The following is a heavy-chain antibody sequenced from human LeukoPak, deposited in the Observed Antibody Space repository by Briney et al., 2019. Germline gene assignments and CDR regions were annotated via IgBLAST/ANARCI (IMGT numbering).Heavy chain of an antibody. V-gene: IGHV4-59*12. CDR3: ARDLYSSSPYYYMDV. CDR2: IYYSGST. J-gene: IGHJ6*03. CDR1: GGSISSYY. D-gene: IGHD6-6*01. Sequence: PSETLSLTCTVSGGSISSYYWSWIRQPPGKGLEWIGYIYYSGSTNYNPSLKSRVTISVDTSKNQFSLKLSSVTAADTAVYYCARDLYSSSPYYYMDVWGKGTTVTVSS.